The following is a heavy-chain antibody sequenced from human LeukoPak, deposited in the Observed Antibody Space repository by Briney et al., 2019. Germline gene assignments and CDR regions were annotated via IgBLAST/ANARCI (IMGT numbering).Heavy chain of an antibody. CDR3: ARQDGSGWDRIDY. D-gene: IGHD6-19*01. CDR2: IYPEDSDT. CDR1: GYSFSNYW. J-gene: IGHJ4*02. V-gene: IGHV5-51*01. Sequence: GESLKISCKGSGYSFSNYWIGWVRQMPGKGLEWMGIIYPEDSDTGYSPSFQGQVTISVDESISTAYLQWRSLKASDTAMYYCARQDGSGWDRIDYWGQGTLVTVSS.